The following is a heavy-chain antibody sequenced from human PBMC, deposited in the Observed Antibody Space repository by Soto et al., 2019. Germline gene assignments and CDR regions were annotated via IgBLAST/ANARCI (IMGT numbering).Heavy chain of an antibody. D-gene: IGHD3-10*01. J-gene: IGHJ4*02. V-gene: IGHV4-31*03. Sequence: QVQLQESGPRLVKPSQTLSLTCTVSGGSINTGGYFWSWIRQHPGKGLEWIGYFYSTGSTYYNPSIGSRVTIAVDTSNNPLSLSLSSVTAADTAVYYCASAKIIRGVMDQFDYWGQGTLVTVSS. CDR3: ASAKIIRGVMDQFDY. CDR2: FYSTGST. CDR1: GGSINTGGYF.